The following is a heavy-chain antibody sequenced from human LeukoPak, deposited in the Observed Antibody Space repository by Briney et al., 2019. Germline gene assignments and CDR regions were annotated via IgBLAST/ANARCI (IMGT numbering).Heavy chain of an antibody. Sequence: GGSLRLSCAASGFTFSSYAMSWVRQAPGKGLEWVSAISGSGGGTYYADSVKGRFTISRDNSKNTLYLQMNSLRAEDTAVYYCAKCPSRYGSNPYFDYWGQGTLVTVSS. CDR1: GFTFSSYA. CDR2: ISGSGGGT. D-gene: IGHD3-10*01. V-gene: IGHV3-23*01. CDR3: AKCPSRYGSNPYFDY. J-gene: IGHJ4*02.